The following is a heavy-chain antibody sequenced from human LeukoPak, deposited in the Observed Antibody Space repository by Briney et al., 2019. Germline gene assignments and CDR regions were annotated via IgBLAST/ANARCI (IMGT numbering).Heavy chain of an antibody. D-gene: IGHD3-22*01. V-gene: IGHV4-39*01. CDR1: GGSISSSSYY. CDR2: IYYSGST. J-gene: IGHJ4*02. Sequence: SETLSLTCTVSGGSISSSSYYWGWIRQPPGKGLEWIGSIYYSGSTYYNPSLKSRVTISVDTSKNQFSLKLSSVTAADTAVYYCARALTYYYDSSGYYPNVYFDYWGQGTLVTVSS. CDR3: ARALTYYYDSSGYYPNVYFDY.